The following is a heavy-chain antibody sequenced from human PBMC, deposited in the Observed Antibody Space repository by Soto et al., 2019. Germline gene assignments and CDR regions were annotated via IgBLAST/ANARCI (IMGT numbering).Heavy chain of an antibody. J-gene: IGHJ4*02. V-gene: IGHV3-48*03. D-gene: IGHD3-3*02. Sequence: QSGGSLRLSCAASGFAFSNYEMNWVRQAPGKGLEWVSYISLSGSTIYYADSVKGRFTISRDDAKNSLYLQMDSLRADDTAVYYCARESFSASPNFFDYWGQGTLVTSPQ. CDR2: ISLSGSTI. CDR1: GFAFSNYE. CDR3: ARESFSASPNFFDY.